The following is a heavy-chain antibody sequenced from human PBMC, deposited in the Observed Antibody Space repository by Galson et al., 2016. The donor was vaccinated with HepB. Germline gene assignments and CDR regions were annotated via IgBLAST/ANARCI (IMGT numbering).Heavy chain of an antibody. Sequence: SLRLSCAGSGFTFDDYAMHWVRQAPGKGLEWVSGISWNSGTKDYADSVKGRFAISRDNAKSSLYLQMNSLRAEDTALYYCAKVGDGYNAYYFDYWGPGTRLTVSS. CDR3: AKVGDGYNAYYFDY. V-gene: IGHV3-9*01. CDR2: ISWNSGTK. D-gene: IGHD5-24*01. CDR1: GFTFDDYA. J-gene: IGHJ4*02.